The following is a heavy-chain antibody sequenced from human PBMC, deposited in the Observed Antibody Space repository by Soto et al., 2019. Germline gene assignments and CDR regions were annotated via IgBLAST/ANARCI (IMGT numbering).Heavy chain of an antibody. V-gene: IGHV4-39*01. D-gene: IGHD3-3*01. J-gene: IGHJ4*01. Sequence: SETLSLTCTVSGGSITSSRYYWAWIRQPPGKGLEWIGTIYYGGSTYYNASLKSRVTISVDTSKNQFSLKLSSVTAADTAVYFCASMEPHYDFWSANYYFAYWGQGTLVTVS. CDR3: ASMEPHYDFWSANYYFAY. CDR1: GGSITSSRYY. CDR2: IYYGGST.